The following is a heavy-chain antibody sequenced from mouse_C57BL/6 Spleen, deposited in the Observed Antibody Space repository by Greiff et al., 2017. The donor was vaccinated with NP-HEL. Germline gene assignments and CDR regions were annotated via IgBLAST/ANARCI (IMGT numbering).Heavy chain of an antibody. CDR2: IRLKSDNYAT. D-gene: IGHD1-1*01. CDR1: GFTFSNYW. V-gene: IGHV6-3*01. J-gene: IGHJ3*01. Sequence: EVQLQESGGGLVQPGGSMKLSCVASGFTFSNYWMNWVRQSPEKGLEWVAQIRLKSDNYATHYAGSVKGRFTISRDESKSSVYLQMNNLRAEDTGIYYCTGSNYYGSSSWFAYWGQGTLVTVSA. CDR3: TGSNYYGSSSWFAY.